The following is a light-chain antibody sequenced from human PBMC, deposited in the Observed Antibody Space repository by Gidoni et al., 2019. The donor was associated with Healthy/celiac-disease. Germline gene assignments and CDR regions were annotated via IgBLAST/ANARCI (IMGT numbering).Light chain of an antibody. CDR2: DSS. J-gene: IGKJ2*01. Sequence: EIVLTQSPATLSLSPGERATLSCRASQSVSIYLAWYQQKPGQAPRRLIYDSSNRATGIQAMFSGSVSGTDFSLPISSLAPEDFAVYYCQQRSNWLYTFGQGTKLEIK. CDR1: QSVSIY. CDR3: QQRSNWLYT. V-gene: IGKV3-11*01.